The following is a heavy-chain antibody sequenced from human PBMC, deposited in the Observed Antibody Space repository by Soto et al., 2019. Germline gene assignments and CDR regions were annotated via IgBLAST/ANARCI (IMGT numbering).Heavy chain of an antibody. CDR3: ARGDGYCTNGVCYANWFDP. Sequence: GESLKISCKGSGYSFTSYWIGWVRQMPGRGLEWMGIIYPGDSDTRYSPSFQGQVTISADKSISTAYLQWSSLKASDTAMYYCARGDGYCTNGVCYANWFDPWGQGTLVTVSS. J-gene: IGHJ5*02. D-gene: IGHD2-8*01. V-gene: IGHV5-51*01. CDR1: GYSFTSYW. CDR2: IYPGDSDT.